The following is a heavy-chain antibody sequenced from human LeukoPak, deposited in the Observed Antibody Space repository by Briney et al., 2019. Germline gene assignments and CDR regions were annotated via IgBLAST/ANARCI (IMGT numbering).Heavy chain of an antibody. Sequence: ASVKVSCKASGYTLTGYYMHWVRQAPGQGLEWMGWINPNSGGTNYAQKFQGRVTMTRDTSISTAYMELSRLRSDDTAVYYCARDLGELLGYFDYWGQGTLVTVSS. J-gene: IGHJ4*02. CDR3: ARDLGELLGYFDY. CDR2: INPNSGGT. D-gene: IGHD1-26*01. CDR1: GYTLTGYY. V-gene: IGHV1-2*02.